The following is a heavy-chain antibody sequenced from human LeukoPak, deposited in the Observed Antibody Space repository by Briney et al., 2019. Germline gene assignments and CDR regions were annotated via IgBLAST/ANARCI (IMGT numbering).Heavy chain of an antibody. CDR2: IYPGDSDT. Sequence: GESLKISCTASGYRLTTYWIGWVRQMPGKGLEWMGIIYPGDSDTRYSPSFQGQVTISADKSISTAYLQWSSLKASDTAIYHCARWVTADRGKKDAFDIGGQGTMVTVSS. D-gene: IGHD2-21*02. J-gene: IGHJ3*02. V-gene: IGHV5-51*01. CDR3: ARWVTADRGKKDAFDI. CDR1: GYRLTTYW.